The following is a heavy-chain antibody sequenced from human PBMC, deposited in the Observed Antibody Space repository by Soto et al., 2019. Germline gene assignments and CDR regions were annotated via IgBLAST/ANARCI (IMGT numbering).Heavy chain of an antibody. CDR3: ARRFSFNFYDSSGNTANIVY. CDR2: IYYSGST. CDR1: GGSISSYY. V-gene: IGHV4-59*08. Sequence: SETLSLTCTVSGGSISSYYWSWIRQPPGKGLEWIGYIYYSGSTNYNPSLKSRVTISVDTSNNQSSLKLSSVTAADTAVYYCARRFSFNFYDSSGNTANIVYWSQGTLVTVSS. J-gene: IGHJ4*02. D-gene: IGHD3-22*01.